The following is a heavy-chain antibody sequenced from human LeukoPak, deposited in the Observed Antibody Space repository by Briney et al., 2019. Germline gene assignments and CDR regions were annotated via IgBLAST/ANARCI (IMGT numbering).Heavy chain of an antibody. CDR3: ARGGRALLWFGEIYFDY. CDR2: INPNSGGT. V-gene: IGHV1-2*06. J-gene: IGHJ4*02. Sequence: ASVKVSCKASGYTFTGYYMHWVRQAPGQGLEWMGRINPNSGGTNYAQKFQGRVTMTRDTSISTAYMELSRLRSDDTAVYYCARGGRALLWFGEIYFDYWGQGTLVTVSS. CDR1: GYTFTGYY. D-gene: IGHD3-10*01.